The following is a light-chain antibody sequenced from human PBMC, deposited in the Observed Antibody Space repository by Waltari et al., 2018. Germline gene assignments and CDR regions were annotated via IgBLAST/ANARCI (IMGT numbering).Light chain of an antibody. CDR2: ATS. Sequence: DIQMTQSPPSVSASVGARVTITCRASQGIRSWLSWYQQKPGKAPKLLIYATSNLQSGVPSRFSGRGSGTEFTLTISSLQPEDVATYYCQEANSFPLTFGGGTKVEI. V-gene: IGKV1-12*01. J-gene: IGKJ4*01. CDR1: QGIRSW. CDR3: QEANSFPLT.